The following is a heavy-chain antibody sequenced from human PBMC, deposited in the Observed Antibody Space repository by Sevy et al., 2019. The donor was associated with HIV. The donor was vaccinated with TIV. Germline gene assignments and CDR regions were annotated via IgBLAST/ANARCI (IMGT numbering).Heavy chain of an antibody. CDR2: ISYDGSNK. J-gene: IGHJ6*02. CDR1: GFTFSSYA. D-gene: IGHD1-26*01. Sequence: GGSLRLSCAASGFTFSSYAMHWVRQAPGKGLEWVAVISYDGSNKYYADSVKGRFTISRDNSKNTLYLQMNSLRAEDTAVYYCARDLEIGNSGSLYYYYYGMDVRGQGTTVTVSS. CDR3: ARDLEIGNSGSLYYYYYGMDV. V-gene: IGHV3-30-3*01.